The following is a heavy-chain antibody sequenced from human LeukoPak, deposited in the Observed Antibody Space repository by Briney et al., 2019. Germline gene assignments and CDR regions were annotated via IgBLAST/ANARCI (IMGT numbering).Heavy chain of an antibody. J-gene: IGHJ6*03. Sequence: ASVKVSCKASGYPLTSYDINWVRQATGQGLGLLGWMNPNSGNTAYAQRFQDRVTMTANMSINTAYMELSSLTSEDTAIYYCARGSNYYYYMDVWGSGTTVTVAS. D-gene: IGHD6-13*01. CDR3: ARGSNYYYYMDV. CDR2: MNPNSGNT. V-gene: IGHV1-8*01. CDR1: GYPLTSYD.